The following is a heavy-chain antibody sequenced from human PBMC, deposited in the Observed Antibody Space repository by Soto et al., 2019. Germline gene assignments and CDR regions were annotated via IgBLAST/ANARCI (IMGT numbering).Heavy chain of an antibody. V-gene: IGHV4-30-4*01. CDR3: ASRHSSPYVDY. J-gene: IGHJ4*02. CDR1: GGSISSGDYY. CDR2: ISYRGRT. D-gene: IGHD6-13*01. Sequence: QVQLQESGPGLVKPSQTLSLTCTVSGGSISSGDYYWSWIRQPPGKGLEWIGSISYRGRTHYTPSLTSRFTISVDTSKNQFSLKLISVTAADTAVYYCASRHSSPYVDYGGQGTLVTVSS.